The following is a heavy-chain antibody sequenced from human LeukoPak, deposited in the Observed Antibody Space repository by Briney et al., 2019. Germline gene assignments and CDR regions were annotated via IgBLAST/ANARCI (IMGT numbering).Heavy chain of an antibody. J-gene: IGHJ6*03. CDR2: ISGSGGST. V-gene: IGHV3-23*01. Sequence: GGSLRLSCAASGFTFSSYAMSWVRQAPGKGLEWVSAISGSGGSTYYADSVKGRFTISRDNSKNTLYLQMNSLRAEDTAVYYCAKYLEPFPPYYDFWSARTDYYYMDVWGKGTTVTVSS. D-gene: IGHD3-3*01. CDR3: AKYLEPFPPYYDFWSARTDYYYMDV. CDR1: GFTFSSYA.